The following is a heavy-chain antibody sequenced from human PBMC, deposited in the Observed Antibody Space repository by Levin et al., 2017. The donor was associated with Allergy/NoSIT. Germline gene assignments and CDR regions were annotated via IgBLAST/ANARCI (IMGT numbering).Heavy chain of an antibody. V-gene: IGHV3-21*06. D-gene: IGHD3-22*01. CDR3: ARDRYPGNYYDSSGYSFDY. Sequence: GGSLRLSCAAAGFTFSSYGMTWVRQAPGKGLEWVSYISSSNSYIYYADSVKGRFTISRDNANNSLYLQMNSLRGEDTAVYYCARDRYPGNYYDSSGYSFDYWGQGTLVTVSS. CDR2: ISSSNSYI. CDR1: GFTFSSYG. J-gene: IGHJ4*02.